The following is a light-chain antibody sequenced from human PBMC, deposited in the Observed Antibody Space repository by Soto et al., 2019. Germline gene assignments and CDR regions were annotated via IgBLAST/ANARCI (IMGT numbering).Light chain of an antibody. CDR2: VKSDGSH. V-gene: IGLV4-69*01. J-gene: IGLJ2*01. Sequence: QSVLTQSPSASASLGASVKLTCTLSSGHGNYVIAWHQQQPEKGPRYLMQVKSDGSHNKGDGNPDRFSGSSSGAERYLAISSRESEDEADCYCQTWDTGIVVFGGGTKLTVL. CDR3: QTWDTGIVV. CDR1: SGHGNYV.